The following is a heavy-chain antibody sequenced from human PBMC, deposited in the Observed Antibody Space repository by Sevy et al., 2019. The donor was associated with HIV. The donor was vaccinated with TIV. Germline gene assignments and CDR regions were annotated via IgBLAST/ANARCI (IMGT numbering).Heavy chain of an antibody. D-gene: IGHD2-15*01. J-gene: IGHJ4*02. CDR3: ARGSGRWGNFDY. CDR2: ISYDGSNK. Sequence: GGSLRLSCAASGFTFSSYAMHWVRQAPGKGLEWVAVISYDGSNKYYADSVKGRFTISRDNSKNTLYLQMNSLRAEDTAVYYCARGSGRWGNFDYWGQGTLVTVSS. V-gene: IGHV3-30-3*01. CDR1: GFTFSSYA.